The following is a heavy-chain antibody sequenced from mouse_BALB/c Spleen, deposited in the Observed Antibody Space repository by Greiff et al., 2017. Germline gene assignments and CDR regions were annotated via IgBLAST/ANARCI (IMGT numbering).Heavy chain of an antibody. J-gene: IGHJ4*01. CDR2: ISSGGSYT. D-gene: IGHD2-1*01. Sequence: EVHLVESGGGLVKPGGSLKLSCAASGFTFSSYAMSWVRQSPEKRLEWVAEISSGGSYTYYPDTVTGRFTISRDNAKNTLYLEMNSLRSEDTAMYYCARDNGNYNAMDYWGQGTSVTVSS. CDR3: ARDNGNYNAMDY. CDR1: GFTFSSYA. V-gene: IGHV5-9-4*01.